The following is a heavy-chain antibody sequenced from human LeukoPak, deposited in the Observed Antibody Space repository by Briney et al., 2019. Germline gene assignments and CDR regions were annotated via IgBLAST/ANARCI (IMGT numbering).Heavy chain of an antibody. D-gene: IGHD3-16*01. Sequence: ASVKVSCKASGYTFTSYGISWVRQAPGQGREWMGWISAYNGNTNYAQKLQGRVTMTTDTSTSTAYMELRSLRSDDTAVYYCARWGLTNYYYYYGMDVWGKGTTVTVSS. V-gene: IGHV1-18*04. CDR1: GYTFTSYG. J-gene: IGHJ6*04. CDR3: ARWGLTNYYYYYGMDV. CDR2: ISAYNGNT.